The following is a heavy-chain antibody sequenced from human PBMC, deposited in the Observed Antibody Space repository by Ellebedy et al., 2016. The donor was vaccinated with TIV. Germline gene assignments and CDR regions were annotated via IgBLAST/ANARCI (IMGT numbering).Heavy chain of an antibody. CDR2: ISDSGTT. Sequence: SETLSLXCTVSGDSITTYYWTWIRQPPGKALEWIGYISDSGTTIYNPSLKSRLTISVDTSKNHFSLKLTSVTAADTAVYYCTRLYSFWSGYPNFDYWGQGTLVTVSS. D-gene: IGHD3-3*01. CDR3: TRLYSFWSGYPNFDY. CDR1: GDSITTYY. V-gene: IGHV4-59*01. J-gene: IGHJ4*02.